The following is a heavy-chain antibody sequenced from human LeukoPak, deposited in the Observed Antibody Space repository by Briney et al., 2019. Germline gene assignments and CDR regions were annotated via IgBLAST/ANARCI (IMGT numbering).Heavy chain of an antibody. CDR2: IKSKTDGGTT. D-gene: IGHD3-3*01. V-gene: IGHV3-15*01. CDR3: TTDRGYYDFWSGYGD. Sequence: GGSLRLSCAASGFTFSSYGMHWVRQAPGKGLEWVGRIKSKTDGGTTDYAAPVKGRFTISRDDSKNTLYLQMDSLKTEDTAVYYCTTDRGYYDFWSGYGDWGQGTLVTVSS. CDR1: GFTFSSYG. J-gene: IGHJ4*02.